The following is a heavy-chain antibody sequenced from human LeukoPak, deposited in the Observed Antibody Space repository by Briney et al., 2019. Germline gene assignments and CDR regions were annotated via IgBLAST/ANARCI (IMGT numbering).Heavy chain of an antibody. V-gene: IGHV1-58*01. CDR1: GFTFHTSA. Sequence: ASVKVSCEASGFTFHTSAVQWVRQARGQRLEWIGWIVLGSGNTVYSHKFHDRVIITRDMSTSTVYMELDSLGSEDTAVYYCAAQRGASLHDFWSTRLFDPWGQGTLVTVSS. CDR2: IVLGSGNT. CDR3: AAQRGASLHDFWSTRLFDP. J-gene: IGHJ5*02. D-gene: IGHD3-3*01.